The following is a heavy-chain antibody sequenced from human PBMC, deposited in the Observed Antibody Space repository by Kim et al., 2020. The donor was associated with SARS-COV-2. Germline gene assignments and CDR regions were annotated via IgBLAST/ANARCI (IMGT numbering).Heavy chain of an antibody. Sequence: GGSLRLSCAASGFTFSNAWMSWVRQAPGKGLEWVGRIKSKTDGGTTDYAAPVKGRFTISRDDSKNTLYLQMNSLKTEDTAVYYCTTDLFHYYDSSGYYWPLDYWGQGTLVTVSS. V-gene: IGHV3-15*01. CDR2: IKSKTDGGTT. D-gene: IGHD3-22*01. CDR1: GFTFSNAW. J-gene: IGHJ4*02. CDR3: TTDLFHYYDSSGYYWPLDY.